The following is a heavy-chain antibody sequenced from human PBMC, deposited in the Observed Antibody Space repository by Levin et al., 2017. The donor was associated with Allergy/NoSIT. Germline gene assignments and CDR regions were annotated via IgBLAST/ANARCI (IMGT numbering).Heavy chain of an antibody. CDR3: ARLNYTDSLNFHGMDV. CDR1: GDSVTRTSSY. D-gene: IGHD4-17*01. CDR2: IHYSGST. Sequence: SQTLSLPCSVSGDSVTRTSSYWGWIRQPPGKGLEWIGSIHYSGSTYYNPSLKSRVTVSVDTSKNQFSLRLTSVTAADTAVYYCARLNYTDSLNFHGMDVWGQGTTVTVSS. V-gene: IGHV4-39*01. J-gene: IGHJ6*02.